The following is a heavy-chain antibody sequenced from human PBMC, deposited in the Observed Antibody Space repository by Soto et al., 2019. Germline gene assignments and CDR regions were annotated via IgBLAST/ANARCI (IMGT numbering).Heavy chain of an antibody. Sequence: SGPTLVNPTETLTLTCTVSGLSLSNGRLGVSWIRQPPGKALEWLAHIFSNDDKPYSTSPKSRLTISKDTSRSQVVLTMTNMDPVESATYYCALIKDCSRTDCYLASFDPWGQGTLVTVSS. D-gene: IGHD2-2*01. J-gene: IGHJ5*02. CDR1: GLSLSNGRLG. V-gene: IGHV2-26*01. CDR3: ALIKDCSRTDCYLASFDP. CDR2: IFSNDDK.